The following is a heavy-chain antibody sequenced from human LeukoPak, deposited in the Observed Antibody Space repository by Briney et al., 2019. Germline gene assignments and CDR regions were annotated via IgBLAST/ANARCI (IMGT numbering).Heavy chain of an antibody. D-gene: IGHD3-10*01. CDR3: AKVGYGSGSYFDY. J-gene: IGHJ4*02. CDR1: GFTFDDYA. Sequence: PGRSLRLSCAVSGFTFDDYAMHWVRQVPGKGLEWVSGISWNSGSIGYADSVKGRFTISRDNAKNSLYLQMNSLRAEDTALYYCAKVGYGSGSYFDYWGQGTLVTVSS. V-gene: IGHV3-9*01. CDR2: ISWNSGSI.